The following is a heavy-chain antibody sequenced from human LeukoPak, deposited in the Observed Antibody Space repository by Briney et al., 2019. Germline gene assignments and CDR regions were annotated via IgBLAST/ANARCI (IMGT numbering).Heavy chain of an antibody. Sequence: GGSLRLSCAASGCTSSGVAVGWDRPAAGRGMVWVSPFSDSGGSTFYADSVKGRFNISRDNSKNTLYLQMNSLRAEDTAVYYCAKQGRSGGGCYFDYWGQGTLVTVSS. CDR3: AKQGRSGGGCYFDY. J-gene: IGHJ4*02. CDR2: FSDSGGST. D-gene: IGHD2-15*01. CDR1: GCTSSGVA. V-gene: IGHV3-23*01.